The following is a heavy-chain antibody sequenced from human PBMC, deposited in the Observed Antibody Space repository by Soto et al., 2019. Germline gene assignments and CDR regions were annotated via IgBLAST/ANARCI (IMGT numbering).Heavy chain of an antibody. CDR1: GYSFTSYR. Sequence: PRESLKISCKGSGYSFTSYRIGWVLQMPWKGLEWMGIVYPGDSYTRYSPSFQGQVTISADKTISTAYLQWSSLKASDTAMYYCARRCEGGWYYFDYWGQRTLVTVSS. V-gene: IGHV5-51*01. CDR2: VYPGDSYT. J-gene: IGHJ4*02. CDR3: ARRCEGGWYYFDY. D-gene: IGHD6-19*01.